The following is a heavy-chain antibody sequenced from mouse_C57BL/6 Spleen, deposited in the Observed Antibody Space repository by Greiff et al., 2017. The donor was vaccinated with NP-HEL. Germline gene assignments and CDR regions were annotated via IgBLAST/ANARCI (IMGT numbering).Heavy chain of an antibody. CDR3: ARRERGYYYGSPDY. J-gene: IGHJ2*01. Sequence: VQLQQSGPELVKPGASVKISCKASGYSFTGYYMNWVKQSPEKSLEWIGEINPSTGGTTYNQKFKAKATLTVDKSSSTAYMQLKSLTSEDSAVYYCARRERGYYYGSPDYWGQGTTLTVSS. CDR1: GYSFTGYY. D-gene: IGHD1-1*01. CDR2: INPSTGGT. V-gene: IGHV1-42*01.